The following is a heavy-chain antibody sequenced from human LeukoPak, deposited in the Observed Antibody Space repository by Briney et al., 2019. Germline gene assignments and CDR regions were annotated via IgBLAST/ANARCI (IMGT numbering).Heavy chain of an antibody. V-gene: IGHV4-61*01. CDR3: ARSWYSSSWYGPLVIDYGMDV. CDR1: GGSFSSGSYY. CDR2: IYYSGST. D-gene: IGHD6-13*01. Sequence: SETLSLTCTVSGGSFSSGSYYWSWIRQPPGKGLEWIGYIYYSGSTNYNPSLKSRVTISVDTSKNQFSLKLSSVTAADTAVYYCARSWYSSSWYGPLVIDYGMDVWGQGTTVTVSS. J-gene: IGHJ6*02.